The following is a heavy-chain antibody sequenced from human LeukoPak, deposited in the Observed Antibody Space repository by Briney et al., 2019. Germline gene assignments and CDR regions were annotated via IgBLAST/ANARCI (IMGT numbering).Heavy chain of an antibody. CDR1: GDSIRNFY. CDR3: ARGNYGSGSYYVVDFDY. V-gene: IGHV4-59*01. CDR2: IYQSGNT. Sequence: SETLSLTCTVSGDSIRNFYWNWIRQSPGKGLGWIGYIYQSGNTNYNPSLKSRLTMSIDTSKNQFSLNLNSVTAADTAVYYCARGNYGSGSYYVVDFDYWGQGTLVTVSS. J-gene: IGHJ4*02. D-gene: IGHD3-10*01.